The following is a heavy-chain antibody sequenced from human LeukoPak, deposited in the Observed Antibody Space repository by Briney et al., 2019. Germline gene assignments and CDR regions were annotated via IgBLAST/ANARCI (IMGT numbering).Heavy chain of an antibody. V-gene: IGHV4-30-4*08. CDR2: IYYSGST. J-gene: IGHJ5*02. CDR3: ALRLAAAAGAWFDP. CDR1: GGSISSGDYY. D-gene: IGHD6-13*01. Sequence: SETLSLTCTVSGGSISSGDYYWSWIRQPPGKGLEWIGYIYYSGSTYYNPSLKSRVTISVDTSKNQFPLKLSSVTAADTAVYYCALRLAAAAGAWFDPWGQGTLVTVSS.